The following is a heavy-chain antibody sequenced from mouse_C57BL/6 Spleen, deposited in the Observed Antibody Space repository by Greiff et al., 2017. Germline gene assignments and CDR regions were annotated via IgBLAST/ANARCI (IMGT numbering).Heavy chain of an antibody. Sequence: EVKLVESGGGLVQPGGSMQLSCVASGFTFSNYWMNWVRQSPEKGLEWVAQIRLKSDNYATHYAESVKGRFTISRDDSKSSVYLQMNNLRAEDTGIYYCTGRTGTWFAYWGQGTLVTVSA. CDR2: IRLKSDNYAT. J-gene: IGHJ3*01. V-gene: IGHV6-3*01. CDR3: TGRTGTWFAY. D-gene: IGHD4-1*01. CDR1: GFTFSNYW.